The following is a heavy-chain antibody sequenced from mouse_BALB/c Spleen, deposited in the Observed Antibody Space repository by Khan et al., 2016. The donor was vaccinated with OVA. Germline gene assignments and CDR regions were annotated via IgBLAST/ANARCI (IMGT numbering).Heavy chain of an antibody. J-gene: IGHJ4*01. D-gene: IGHD2-10*01. V-gene: IGHV2-6-1*01. CDR2: IWSDGST. Sequence: QVQLKQSGPGLVAPSQSLSITCTISGFSLTNYGVHWVRQPPGKGLEWLVVIWSDGSTTYNSPLKSRLTISKDNSKSQVFLKMNMLQTDDTAMYFCARQPYYHYNIMDYWGQGTSVTVSS. CDR1: GFSLTNYG. CDR3: ARQPYYHYNIMDY.